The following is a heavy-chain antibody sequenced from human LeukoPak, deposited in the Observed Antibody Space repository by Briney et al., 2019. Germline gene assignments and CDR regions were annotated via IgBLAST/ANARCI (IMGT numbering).Heavy chain of an antibody. V-gene: IGHV1-18*01. CDR3: AREIGACLYNWFDP. CDR1: GYTFTSYG. J-gene: IGHJ5*02. CDR2: ISAYNGNT. D-gene: IGHD2/OR15-2a*01. Sequence: ASVKVSCKASGYTFTSYGISWVRQAPGQGLAWMGWISAYNGNTNYAQKLQGRVTMTTDTSTSTAYMELRSLRSDDTAVYYCAREIGACLYNWFDPWGQGNLVTVPS.